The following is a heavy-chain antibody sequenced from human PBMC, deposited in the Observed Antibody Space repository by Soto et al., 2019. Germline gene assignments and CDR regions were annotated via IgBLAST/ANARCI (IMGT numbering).Heavy chain of an antibody. V-gene: IGHV1-69*02. CDR1: GDTFNFYS. J-gene: IGHJ4*02. Sequence: QVQLVQSGAEMKRHGSSVKVSCKASGDTFNFYSINWVRQAPGLGLEWMGRVNPIVSMSNYAQKFQGRVTMTADKSTSTAYMELSSLRSEDTAIYYCASSYGSGYRAFDYWGQGALVTVSS. CDR2: VNPIVSMS. CDR3: ASSYGSGYRAFDY. D-gene: IGHD3-10*01.